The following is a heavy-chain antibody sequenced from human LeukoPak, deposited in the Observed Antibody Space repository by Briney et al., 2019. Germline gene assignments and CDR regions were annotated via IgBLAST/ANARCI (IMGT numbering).Heavy chain of an antibody. D-gene: IGHD3-22*01. J-gene: IGHJ4*02. CDR1: GGSISSGGYY. CDR3: AREGHPYYDSSGYYT. CDR2: IYYSGST. V-gene: IGHV4-31*03. Sequence: SETLSLTCTVSGGSISSGGYYWSWIRQHPGKGLEWIRYIYYSGSTYYNPSLKSRVTISVDTSKNQFSLKLSSVTAADTAVYYCAREGHPYYDSSGYYTWGQGTLVTVSS.